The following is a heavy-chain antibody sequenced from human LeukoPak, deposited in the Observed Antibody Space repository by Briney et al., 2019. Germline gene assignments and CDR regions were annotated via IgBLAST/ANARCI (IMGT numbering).Heavy chain of an antibody. CDR2: FDPEDGET. Sequence: ASVKVSCKVSGYTLTELSMHWVRQAPGKGLEWMGGFDPEDGETIYAQKFQGRVTITADKSTSTAYMELSSLRSEDTAVYYCARGTDGSGSYDWGQGTLVTVSS. D-gene: IGHD3-10*01. CDR3: ARGTDGSGSYD. CDR1: GYTLTELS. J-gene: IGHJ4*02. V-gene: IGHV1-24*01.